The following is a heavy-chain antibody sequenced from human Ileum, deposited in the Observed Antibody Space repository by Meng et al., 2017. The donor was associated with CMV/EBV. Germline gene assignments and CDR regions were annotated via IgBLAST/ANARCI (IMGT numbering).Heavy chain of an antibody. CDR1: GYTFTGYY. V-gene: IGHV1-2*02. CDR3: ARDGPYLYYCVSSGERAFDI. J-gene: IGHJ3*02. D-gene: IGHD3-22*01. CDR2: INPNSGGT. Sequence: ASVKVSCKASGYTFTGYYMHWVRQAPGQGLEWMGWINPNSGGTNYAQKFQGRVTMTRDTSISTAYMELSRLSSDDTAVYYCARDGPYLYYCVSSGERAFDIWGQGKMVTVSS.